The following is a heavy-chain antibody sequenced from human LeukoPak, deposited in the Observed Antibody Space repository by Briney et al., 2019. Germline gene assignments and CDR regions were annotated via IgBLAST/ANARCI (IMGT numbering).Heavy chain of an antibody. CDR3: ARAGSVVPAAPDY. CDR2: INPNSGGT. V-gene: IGHV1-2*02. D-gene: IGHD2-2*01. J-gene: IGHJ4*02. CDR1: GYTFTGYY. Sequence: ASVKVSCKSSGYTFTGYYMHWVRQAPGQGLEWMGWINPNSGGTNYAQEFQGRVTMTRDTSISTAYMELSRLRSDDTAVYYCARAGSVVPAAPDYWGQGTLVTVSS.